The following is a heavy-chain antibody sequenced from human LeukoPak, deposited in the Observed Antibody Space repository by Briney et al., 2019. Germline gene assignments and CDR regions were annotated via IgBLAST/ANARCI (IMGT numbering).Heavy chain of an antibody. CDR2: IYTSGST. CDR1: GGSISSYY. V-gene: IGHV4-4*07. Sequence: SETLSLTCTVSGGSISSYYWSWIRQPAGKGLEWIGRIYTSGSTNYNAFLKSRVSMSVDTPKNQFSLKLSSVTAADTAVFYCARENSGSYREFDYWGQGTLVTVSS. D-gene: IGHD1-26*01. J-gene: IGHJ4*02. CDR3: ARENSGSYREFDY.